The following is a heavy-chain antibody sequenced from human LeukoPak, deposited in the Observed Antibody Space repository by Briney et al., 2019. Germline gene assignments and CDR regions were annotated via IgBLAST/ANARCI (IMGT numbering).Heavy chain of an antibody. CDR3: VRSVFS. Sequence: PGGSLRLSCAASGFTFTSYGMHWVRQAPGRGLECVSLIYADGRTFYADSVKGRFTISRDNSRNTLDLQMDSLRAEDTAVYFCVRSVFSWGQGTRVTVSS. J-gene: IGHJ5*02. V-gene: IGHV3-NL1*01. CDR1: GFTFTSYG. D-gene: IGHD2-8*01. CDR2: IYADGRT.